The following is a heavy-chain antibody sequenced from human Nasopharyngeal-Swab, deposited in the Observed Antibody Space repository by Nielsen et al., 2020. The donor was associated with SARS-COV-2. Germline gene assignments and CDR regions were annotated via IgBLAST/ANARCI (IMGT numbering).Heavy chain of an antibody. D-gene: IGHD3-22*01. CDR1: GGSFSGYY. Sequence: GSLRLSCAVYGGSFSGYYWSWICQPPGKGLEWIGEINHSGSTNYNPSLKSRVTISVDTSKNQFSLKLSSVTAADTAVYYCARGGSGYYPYYYYGMDVWGQGTTVTVSS. CDR2: INHSGST. V-gene: IGHV4-34*01. CDR3: ARGGSGYYPYYYYGMDV. J-gene: IGHJ6*02.